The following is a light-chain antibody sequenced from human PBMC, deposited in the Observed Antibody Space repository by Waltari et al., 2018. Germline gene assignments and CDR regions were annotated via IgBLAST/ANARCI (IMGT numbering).Light chain of an antibody. CDR1: SSDICGYNY. J-gene: IGLJ2*01. CDR3: SSYAGSDNFVV. V-gene: IGLV2-8*01. Sequence: QSALTQPPSASGSPGQSVTISCTGTSSDICGYNYVPWYQNHPDKAPKLIIYEVSKRPSGVPDRFSGSKSDNTASLTVSGLQAEDEADYYCSSYAGSDNFVVFGGGTKLTVL. CDR2: EVS.